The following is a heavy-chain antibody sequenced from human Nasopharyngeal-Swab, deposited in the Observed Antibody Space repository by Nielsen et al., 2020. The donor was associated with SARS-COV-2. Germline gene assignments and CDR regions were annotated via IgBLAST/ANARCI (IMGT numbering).Heavy chain of an antibody. CDR3: ARDGRSSWYFDL. Sequence: SETLSLTCTVSGGSISSYYWSWIRQPPGKGLEWIGYIYYSGSTNYNPSLKSRVTISVGTSKNQFSLKLSSVTAADTAIYYCARDGRSSWYFDLWGRGTLVTVSS. CDR1: GGSISSYY. V-gene: IGHV4-59*01. CDR2: IYYSGST. J-gene: IGHJ2*01.